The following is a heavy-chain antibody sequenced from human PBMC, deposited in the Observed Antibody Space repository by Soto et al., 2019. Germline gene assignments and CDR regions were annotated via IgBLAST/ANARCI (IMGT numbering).Heavy chain of an antibody. D-gene: IGHD2-2*01. Sequence: SETLSLTCTVSGGSISSSSYYWGWIRQPPGKGLEWIGSIYYSGSTYYNPSLKSRVTISVDTSKNQFSLKLSSVTAADTAVYYCARRGCSSTSCYAPSSYYMDVWGKGTTVTVSS. CDR3: ARRGCSSTSCYAPSSYYMDV. J-gene: IGHJ6*03. CDR1: GGSISSSSYY. CDR2: IYYSGST. V-gene: IGHV4-39*01.